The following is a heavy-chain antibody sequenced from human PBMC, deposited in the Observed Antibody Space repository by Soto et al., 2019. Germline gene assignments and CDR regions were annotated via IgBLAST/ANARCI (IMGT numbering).Heavy chain of an antibody. CDR3: ARGIVVVVAATYYYYGMDV. D-gene: IGHD2-15*01. J-gene: IGHJ6*02. Sequence: PSETLSLTCTVSGGSISSGGYYWSWIRQHPGKGLEWIGYIYYSGSTYYNPSLKSRVTISVDTSKSQFSLKLSSVTAADTAVYYCARGIVVVVAATYYYYGMDVWGQGTTVTVSS. V-gene: IGHV4-31*03. CDR1: GGSISSGGYY. CDR2: IYYSGST.